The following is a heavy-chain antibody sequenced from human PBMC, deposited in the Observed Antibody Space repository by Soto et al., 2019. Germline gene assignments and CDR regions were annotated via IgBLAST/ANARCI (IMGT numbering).Heavy chain of an antibody. CDR2: ISYDGKNK. Sequence: QVQLVGSGGGVVQPGRSLRLSCEASGFSFSSHGMHWVRQAPGKGLEWLAVISYDGKNKYYADSVKGRFSISRDNYKNTLYLQMNSLRAEDTAVYYCAKDHLPTTITTPWFDPWGQGTLVTVSS. CDR1: GFSFSSHG. CDR3: AKDHLPTTITTPWFDP. V-gene: IGHV3-30*18. J-gene: IGHJ5*02. D-gene: IGHD4-17*01.